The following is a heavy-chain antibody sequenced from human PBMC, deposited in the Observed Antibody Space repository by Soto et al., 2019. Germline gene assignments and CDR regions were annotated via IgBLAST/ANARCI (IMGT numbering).Heavy chain of an antibody. V-gene: IGHV5-51*01. J-gene: IGHJ4*02. CDR1: GYSFTSDW. Sequence: PGESLKISCKGSGYSFTSDWIGWVRQMPGKGLEWMGIIYPGDSDTRYSPSFQGQVTISADKSISTAYLQWSSLKASDTAMYYCARQSPPAQYSGYDTPFDYWGQGTLVTVSS. CDR3: ARQSPPAQYSGYDTPFDY. D-gene: IGHD5-12*01. CDR2: IYPGDSDT.